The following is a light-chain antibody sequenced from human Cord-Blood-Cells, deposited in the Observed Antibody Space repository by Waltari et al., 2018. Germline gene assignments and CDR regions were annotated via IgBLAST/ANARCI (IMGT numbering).Light chain of an antibody. J-gene: IGKJ1*01. CDR1: QSISSW. CDR2: DAS. Sequence: DIQMTRSTYTLSASGGDRVTVPCRASQSISSWLAWYQQKPGKAPKLLIYDASSLESGVPSKFSGSGSGTEFTLTISSLQPDDFATYYCQQYNSYSWTFGQGTKVEIK. CDR3: QQYNSYSWT. V-gene: IGKV1-5*01.